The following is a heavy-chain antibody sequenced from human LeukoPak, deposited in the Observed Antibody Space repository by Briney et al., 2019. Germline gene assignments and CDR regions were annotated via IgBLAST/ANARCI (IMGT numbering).Heavy chain of an antibody. J-gene: IGHJ4*02. CDR1: GYNFNRYT. CDR2: VSTSNGDT. CDR3: ARVSDTSMVTPGFDS. D-gene: IGHD5-18*01. Sequence: ASVKVSCKTSGYNFNRYTITWVRQAPGQGLEWMGWVSTSNGDTSYADKFQGRVTMTTETFTKTAYMELRRLRSGDTAMYFCARVSDTSMVTPGFDSWGQGTLVTVSS. V-gene: IGHV1-18*01.